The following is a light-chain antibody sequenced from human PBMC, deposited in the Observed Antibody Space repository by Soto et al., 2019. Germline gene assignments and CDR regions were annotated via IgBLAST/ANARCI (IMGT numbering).Light chain of an antibody. CDR3: NSYTTTSTLVL. J-gene: IGLJ2*01. V-gene: IGLV2-14*03. Sequence: QSALTQPASVSGSPGQSITISCTGTSNDVGGYYFVSWYQQHAGKAPKLMIYGVNNRPSGVSYRFSGSKSGNTASLTISGLQAEDEADYYCNSYTTTSTLVLFGGGTKVTVL. CDR1: SNDVGGYYF. CDR2: GVN.